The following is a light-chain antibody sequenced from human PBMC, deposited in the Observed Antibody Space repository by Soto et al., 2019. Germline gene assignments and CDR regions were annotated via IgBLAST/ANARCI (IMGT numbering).Light chain of an antibody. J-gene: IGLJ3*02. CDR2: NNN. CDR1: SSKIGSNT. CDR3: AVLDDALNGLV. V-gene: IGLV1-44*01. Sequence: QSVLTQPPSASGTPGQRVTISCSGSSSKIGSNTVNWYHHLPGAAPKLLIYNNNQRPSGVPDRFFASKSGTSASLAISGLQPEDESHYYCAVLDDALNGLVFGGGPKVTVL.